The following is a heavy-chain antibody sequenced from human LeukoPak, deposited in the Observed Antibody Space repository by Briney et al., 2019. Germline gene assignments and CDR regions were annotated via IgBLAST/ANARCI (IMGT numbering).Heavy chain of an antibody. J-gene: IGHJ4*02. CDR3: ARGYSNYGPNTPFDY. CDR1: GGSISSGSYY. Sequence: PSETLSLTCTVSGGSISSGSYYWSWIRQPAGKGLEWIGRIYTSGSTNYNPSLKSRVTMSVDTSKNQFSLKLSSVTAADTAVYYCARGYSNYGPNTPFDYWGQGTLVTVSS. D-gene: IGHD4-11*01. V-gene: IGHV4-61*02. CDR2: IYTSGST.